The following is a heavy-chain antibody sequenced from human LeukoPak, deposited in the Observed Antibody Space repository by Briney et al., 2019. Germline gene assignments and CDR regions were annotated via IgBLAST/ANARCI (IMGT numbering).Heavy chain of an antibody. CDR3: AKVGAVYYYYYMDV. D-gene: IGHD3-16*01. Sequence: ASVKVSCKASGGTFSSYAISWVRQAPGQGLEWMGGIIPIFGTANYAQKFRGRVTITADKSTRTAYMELSSLRSEDTAVYYCAKVGAVYYYYYMDVWGKGTTVTVSS. J-gene: IGHJ6*03. CDR2: IIPIFGTA. CDR1: GGTFSSYA. V-gene: IGHV1-69*06.